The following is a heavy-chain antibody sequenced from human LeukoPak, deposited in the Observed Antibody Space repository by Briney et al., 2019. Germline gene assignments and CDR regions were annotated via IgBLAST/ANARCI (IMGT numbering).Heavy chain of an antibody. D-gene: IGHD4-17*01. J-gene: IGHJ4*02. Sequence: PGGSLRLSCAASGFTFSNYWMHWVRQDPGKGLVWVSYINPDGSNTNYADSVKGRFTISRDNSKSTLYLQMNSLRAEDTAVYYCARDQDYGDYETTIDYWGQGTLVTVSS. V-gene: IGHV3-74*01. CDR1: GFTFSNYW. CDR3: ARDQDYGDYETTIDY. CDR2: INPDGSNT.